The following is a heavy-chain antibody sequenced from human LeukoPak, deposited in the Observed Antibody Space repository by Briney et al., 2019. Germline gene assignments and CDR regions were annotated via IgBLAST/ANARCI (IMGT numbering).Heavy chain of an antibody. D-gene: IGHD3-22*01. V-gene: IGHV4-39*07. J-gene: IGHJ4*02. CDR1: GGSISSSSYY. CDR2: IYYSGST. Sequence: KPSETLSLTCTVSGGSISSSSYYWGWIRQPPGKGLEWIGSIYYSGSTYYNPSLKSRVTISVDTSKNQFSLKLSSVTAADTAVYYCARERTLFPGDSSGHFDYWGQGTLVTVSS. CDR3: ARERTLFPGDSSGHFDY.